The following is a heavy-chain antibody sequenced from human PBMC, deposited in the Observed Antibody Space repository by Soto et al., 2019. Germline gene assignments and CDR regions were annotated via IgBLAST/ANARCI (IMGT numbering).Heavy chain of an antibody. D-gene: IGHD1-1*01. J-gene: IGHJ4*02. CDR2: IYWSDDK. Sequence: QITLKESGPTLVKPTQTLTLTCSFSGFSLSTSGVGVGWVRQAPGEAPQWLALIYWSDDKRYTPSLKSRLTVTKDTSKNQVVLTMTNMDPVDTATYFCAHEKCGRGTEPFDYWGPGIRVTVSS. V-gene: IGHV2-5*01. CDR1: GFSLSTSGVG. CDR3: AHEKCGRGTEPFDY.